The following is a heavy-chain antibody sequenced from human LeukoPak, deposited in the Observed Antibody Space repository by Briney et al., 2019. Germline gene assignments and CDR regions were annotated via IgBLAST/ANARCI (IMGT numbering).Heavy chain of an antibody. J-gene: IGHJ1*01. Sequence: PSEILSLTCAVYGGSFSGYYWSWIRQPPGKGLEWIGEINHSGSTNYNPSLKSRVTISVDTSKNQFSLKLSSVTAADTAVYYCARRPRITIFGVVTPRYFQHWGQGTLVTVSS. D-gene: IGHD3-3*01. CDR3: ARRPRITIFGVVTPRYFQH. V-gene: IGHV4-34*01. CDR1: GGSFSGYY. CDR2: INHSGST.